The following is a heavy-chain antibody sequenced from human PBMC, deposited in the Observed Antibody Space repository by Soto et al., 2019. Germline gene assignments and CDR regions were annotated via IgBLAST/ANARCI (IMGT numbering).Heavy chain of an antibody. V-gene: IGHV4-59*12. Sequence: ASETLSLTCTVSGGSIRSYYWGWIRQPPGKGLEWIGYIYYSGSTNYNPSLKSRVTISVDTSKNQFSLKLSSVTAADTAVYYCAKESITMIEWGQGTLVTVSS. CDR2: IYYSGST. CDR1: GGSIRSYY. D-gene: IGHD3-22*01. J-gene: IGHJ4*02. CDR3: AKESITMIE.